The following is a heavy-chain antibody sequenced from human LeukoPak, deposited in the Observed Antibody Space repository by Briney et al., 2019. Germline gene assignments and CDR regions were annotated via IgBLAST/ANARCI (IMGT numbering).Heavy chain of an antibody. CDR2: ISSSSYI. J-gene: IGHJ4*02. CDR1: GFTFSSYS. CDR3: ARGHPSYYYDSSGYYLGPFDY. D-gene: IGHD3-22*01. Sequence: GGSLRLSCAASGFTFSSYSMSWVRQAPGKGLEWVSSISSSSYIYYADSVKGRFTISRDNAKNSLYLQMNSLRAEDTAVYYCARGHPSYYYDSSGYYLGPFDYWGQGTLVTVSS. V-gene: IGHV3-21*01.